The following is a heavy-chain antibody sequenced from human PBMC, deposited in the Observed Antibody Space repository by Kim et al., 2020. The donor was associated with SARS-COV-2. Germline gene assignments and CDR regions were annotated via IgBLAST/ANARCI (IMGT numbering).Heavy chain of an antibody. CDR3: ARSWGYCSSTTCYYIRELDY. D-gene: IGHD2-2*01. J-gene: IGHJ4*02. Sequence: ASVKVSCKASGYTFTNYYMHWVRQAPGQGFEWMGIINPSGGSTSYAQRFQGRVTMTRDTSTSTVYMELSSLRSEDTAVYYCARSWGYCSSTTCYYIRELDYWGQGTLVTVSS. V-gene: IGHV1-46*01. CDR1: GYTFTNYY. CDR2: INPSGGST.